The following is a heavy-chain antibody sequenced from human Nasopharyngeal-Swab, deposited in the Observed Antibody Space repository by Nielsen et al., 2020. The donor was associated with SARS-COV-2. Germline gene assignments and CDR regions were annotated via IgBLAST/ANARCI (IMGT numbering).Heavy chain of an antibody. CDR3: ARERGLVPAATPWFDP. CDR2: IWYDGSNK. J-gene: IGHJ5*02. D-gene: IGHD2-2*01. V-gene: IGHV3-33*01. Sequence: RQFPGKGLEWVAVIWYDGSNKYYADSVKGRFTISRDNPKNTLYLQMNSLRAEDTAVYYCARERGLVPAATPWFDPWGQGTLVTVSS.